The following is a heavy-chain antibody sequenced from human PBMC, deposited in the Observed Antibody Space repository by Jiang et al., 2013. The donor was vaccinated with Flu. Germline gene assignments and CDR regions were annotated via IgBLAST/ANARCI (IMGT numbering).Heavy chain of an antibody. Sequence: KPTQTLTLTCTVSGFSLSKGIMGVSWIRQPPGKALEWLALIYWNDKNRYSPFLESRLTITKDTSKNQVVLTMTNMDPVDTATYYCAHSWFDFWSGSYFDYWGQGTLVTVSS. CDR1: GFSLSKGIMG. J-gene: IGHJ4*02. D-gene: IGHD3-3*01. CDR2: IYWNDKN. CDR3: AHSWFDFWSGSYFDY. V-gene: IGHV2-5*01.